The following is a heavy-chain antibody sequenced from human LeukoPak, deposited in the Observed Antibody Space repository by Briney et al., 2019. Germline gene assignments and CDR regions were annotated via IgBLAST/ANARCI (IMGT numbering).Heavy chain of an antibody. V-gene: IGHV3-23*01. CDR1: GFTFSSYA. CDR2: ISGSGDST. J-gene: IGHJ4*02. CDR3: AKDPSDSSSY. D-gene: IGHD6-6*01. Sequence: SGGSLRLSCAVSGFTFSSYAMSWVRQAPGKGLEWVSSISGSGDSTYYAGSVKGRSTISRDNSKNTLYLQMNSLRAEDTAVYYCAKDPSDSSSYWGQGTLVTVSS.